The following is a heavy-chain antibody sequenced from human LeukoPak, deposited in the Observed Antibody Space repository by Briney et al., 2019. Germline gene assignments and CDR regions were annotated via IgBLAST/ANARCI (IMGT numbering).Heavy chain of an antibody. D-gene: IGHD2-2*01. CDR1: GFTFSSYW. CDR3: ARGRYCSSTSCHYFDY. CDR2: IKQDGSEK. V-gene: IGHV3-7*01. J-gene: IGHJ4*02. Sequence: GGSLRLSCAASGFTFSSYWMSWVRQAPGKGLEWVANIKQDGSEKYYVDSVKGRFTISRDNAKNSLYLQMNSLRAEDTAVYYCARGRYCSSTSCHYFDYWGQGTLVTVSS.